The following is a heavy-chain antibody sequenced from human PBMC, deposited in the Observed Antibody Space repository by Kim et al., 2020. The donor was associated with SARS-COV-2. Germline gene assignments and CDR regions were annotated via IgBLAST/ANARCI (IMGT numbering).Heavy chain of an antibody. Sequence: SETLSLTCTVSGGSISSGGYYWSWIRQHPGKGLEWIGYIYYSGSTYYNPSLKSRVTISVDTSKNQFSLKLSSVTAADTAVYYCARGGEYYDSSGYYFDYWGQGTLVTVSS. J-gene: IGHJ4*01. CDR2: IYYSGST. D-gene: IGHD3-22*01. V-gene: IGHV4-31*03. CDR3: ARGGEYYDSSGYYFDY. CDR1: GGSISSGGYY.